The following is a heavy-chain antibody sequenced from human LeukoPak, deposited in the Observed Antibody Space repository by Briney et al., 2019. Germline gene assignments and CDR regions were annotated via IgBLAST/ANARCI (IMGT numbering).Heavy chain of an antibody. V-gene: IGHV3-21*01. CDR2: ISSSSSYI. J-gene: IGHJ6*02. D-gene: IGHD6-19*01. CDR1: GFTFSSYI. CDR3: ARAGSAVAGTGTYYYYGMDV. Sequence: GGSLRLSCAASGFTFSSYIMNWVRQAPGKGLEWVSSISSSSSYIYYADSVKGRFTISRDNAKNSLYLQMNSLRAEDTAVYYCARAGSAVAGTGTYYYYGMDVCGQGTTVTVSS.